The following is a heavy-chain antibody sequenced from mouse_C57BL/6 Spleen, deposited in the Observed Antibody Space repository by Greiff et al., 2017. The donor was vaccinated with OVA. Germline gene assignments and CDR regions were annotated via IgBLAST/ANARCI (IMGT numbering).Heavy chain of an antibody. CDR1: GFTFTDYY. Sequence: EVQLVESGGGLVQPGGSLSLSCAASGFTFTDYYMSWVRQPPGKALEWLGFIRNKANGYTTEYSASVKGRFTISRDNSQSILYLQRNALRAEDSATYYCARWGITVHFDYWGQGTTLTVSS. J-gene: IGHJ2*01. CDR3: ARWGITVHFDY. CDR2: IRNKANGYTT. D-gene: IGHD1-1*01. V-gene: IGHV7-3*01.